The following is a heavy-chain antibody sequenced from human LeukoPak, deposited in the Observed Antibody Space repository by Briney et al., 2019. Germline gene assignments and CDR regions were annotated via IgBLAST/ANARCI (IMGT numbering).Heavy chain of an antibody. CDR2: ISADGKTK. V-gene: IGHV3-30*18. CDR3: AKDDYGGGFDY. Sequence: GSLRLSCAASGFPFSSYGIHWVRQAPGKGLEWVAVISADGKTKYYADSVKGRFTISRDNSKNTLYLQMNSLRAEDTAVYYCAKDDYGGGFDYWGQGTLVTVSS. J-gene: IGHJ4*02. CDR1: GFPFSSYG. D-gene: IGHD4-17*01.